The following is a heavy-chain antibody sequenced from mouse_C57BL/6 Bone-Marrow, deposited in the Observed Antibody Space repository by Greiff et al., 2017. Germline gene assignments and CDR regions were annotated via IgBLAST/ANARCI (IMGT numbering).Heavy chain of an antibody. CDR2: IHPNSGST. CDR3: ARECYGSSSFAY. D-gene: IGHD1-1*01. Sequence: QVQLQQPGAELVKPGASVKLSCKASGYTFTSYWMHWVKQRPGQGLEWIGMIHPNSGSTNYNEKFKSKATLPVDKSSSTAYLQLSSLTSEDSAVYYCARECYGSSSFAYWGQGTLVTVSA. J-gene: IGHJ3*01. CDR1: GYTFTSYW. V-gene: IGHV1-64*01.